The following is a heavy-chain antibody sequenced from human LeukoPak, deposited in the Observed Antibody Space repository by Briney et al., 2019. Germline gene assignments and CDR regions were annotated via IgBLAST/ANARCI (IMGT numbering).Heavy chain of an antibody. CDR1: GGSISSYY. D-gene: IGHD6-13*01. V-gene: IGHV4-59*01. J-gene: IGHJ4*02. CDR2: IYYSWST. CDR3: ARGNGASAAFNFDS. Sequence: SETLSLTCTVSGGSISSYYWSWIRQPPGKGLEWIGYIYYSWSTNYNPSLKSRVSISVDTSKNQFSLRLSSVTAADTAVYYCARGNGASAAFNFDSWGQGTLVTVSS.